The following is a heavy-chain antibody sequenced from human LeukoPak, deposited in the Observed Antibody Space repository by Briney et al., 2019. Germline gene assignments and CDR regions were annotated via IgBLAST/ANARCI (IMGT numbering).Heavy chain of an antibody. V-gene: IGHV1-2*06. Sequence: ASVKVSCKASGYTFTGYYMHWVRQAPGQGLEWMGRINPNSGGTNYAQKFQGRVTMTRDTSISTAYMELSRLRSDDTAVYYCARGYYDFWSGYSTTFDYWGQGTLVTVSS. CDR3: ARGYYDFWSGYSTTFDY. J-gene: IGHJ4*02. D-gene: IGHD3-3*01. CDR2: INPNSGGT. CDR1: GYTFTGYY.